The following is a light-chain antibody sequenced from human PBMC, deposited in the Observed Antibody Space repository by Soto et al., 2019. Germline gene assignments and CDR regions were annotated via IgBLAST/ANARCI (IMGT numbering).Light chain of an antibody. Sequence: QSALTQPASVSGSPGQSITISCTGTSSDVGGYDYVSWYQHHPGKAPKLMIYEVISRPSGISNRFSGSKSGNTASLTISGLQAEEEADDYCSSYTSTNTVTFGGGTKRTVL. J-gene: IGLJ2*01. CDR1: SSDVGGYDY. V-gene: IGLV2-14*01. CDR2: EVI. CDR3: SSYTSTNTVT.